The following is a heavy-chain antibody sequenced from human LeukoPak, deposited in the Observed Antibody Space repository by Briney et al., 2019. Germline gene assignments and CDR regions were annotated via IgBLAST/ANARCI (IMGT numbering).Heavy chain of an antibody. V-gene: IGHV3-23*01. Sequence: GCLRPSCTASGFTFSSFAMSWVRQAPGKGLGWGSAISGSGGSTYYADSVKGRFTISRDNPKNTLYLQMNSLRAEDTAVYYCAKSGCSSISCSLGLDYWGQGTLVTVSS. CDR3: AKSGCSSISCSLGLDY. CDR2: ISGSGGST. D-gene: IGHD2-2*01. J-gene: IGHJ4*02. CDR1: GFTFSSFA.